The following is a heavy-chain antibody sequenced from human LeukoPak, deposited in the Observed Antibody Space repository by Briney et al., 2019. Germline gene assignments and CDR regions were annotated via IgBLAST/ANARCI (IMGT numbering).Heavy chain of an antibody. CDR2: VSGSGAGT. Sequence: GGSLRLSCAASGFTFSSYAMSWVRQAPGKGLEWVSTVSGSGAGTYYADSVKGRFTISRDNSKNTLYLQMNSLRAEDTAVYYCARDLVVPAATFDYWGQGTLVTVSS. D-gene: IGHD2-2*01. CDR3: ARDLVVPAATFDY. V-gene: IGHV3-23*01. CDR1: GFTFSSYA. J-gene: IGHJ4*02.